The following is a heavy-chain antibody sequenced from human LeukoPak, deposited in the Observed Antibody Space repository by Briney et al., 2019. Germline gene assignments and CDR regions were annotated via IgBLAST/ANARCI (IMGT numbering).Heavy chain of an antibody. CDR1: GFTFSDYY. V-gene: IGHV3-11*01. D-gene: IGHD3-3*01. CDR3: ARRFLEWLSMDV. Sequence: GGSLRLSCAASGFTFSDYYMSWIRQAPGKGLEWVSYISSSGSTIYYAGSMKGRFTISRDNAKNSLYLQMNSLRAEDTAVYYCARRFLEWLSMDVWGQGTTVTVSS. J-gene: IGHJ6*02. CDR2: ISSSGSTI.